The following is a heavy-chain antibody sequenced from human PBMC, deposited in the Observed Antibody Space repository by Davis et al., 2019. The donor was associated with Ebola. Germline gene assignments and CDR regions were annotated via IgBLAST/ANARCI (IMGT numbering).Heavy chain of an antibody. CDR3: ARNYGDYWVDY. CDR2: INPSGGST. J-gene: IGHJ4*02. V-gene: IGHV1-46*01. CDR1: GYTFTSYY. D-gene: IGHD4-17*01. Sequence: AASVKVSCKASGYTFTSYYMHWVRQAPGQGLEWMGIINPSGGSTSYAQKFQGRVTMTRDTSTSTVYMELNSLRAEDTAVYYCARNYGDYWVDYWGQGTLVTVSS.